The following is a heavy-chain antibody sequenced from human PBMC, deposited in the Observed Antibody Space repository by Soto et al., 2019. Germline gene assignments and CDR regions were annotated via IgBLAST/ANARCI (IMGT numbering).Heavy chain of an antibody. Sequence: EVQLGESGGGLIHPGGSLRLSCAASGVNVNSDYMNWVRQIPGKGLEWGASIYSGETTYYADSIRGRFTMSSDKSTHTLSSQLGNLRIEDTAVYYCTRDGRGLGRLSLLQYWGQGVLVTVSS. V-gene: IGHV3-53*01. CDR1: GVNVNSDY. CDR2: IYSGETT. CDR3: TRDGRGLGRLSLLQY. D-gene: IGHD2-15*01. J-gene: IGHJ4*02.